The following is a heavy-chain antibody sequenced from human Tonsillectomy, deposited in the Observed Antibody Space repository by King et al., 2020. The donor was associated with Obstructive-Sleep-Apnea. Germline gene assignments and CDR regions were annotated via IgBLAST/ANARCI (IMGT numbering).Heavy chain of an antibody. CDR3: ARDLADYGSGSYYLTFHFDY. Sequence: LQLQESGPGLVKPSETLSLTCTVSGGSISSSSYYWGWIRQPPGKGLEWIGSIYYSWSTYYNPSLKSRVTLSVDTSKNQFSLNLSSVTAADTAVYYCARDLADYGSGSYYLTFHFDYWGQGTLVTVSS. J-gene: IGHJ4*02. CDR2: IYYSWST. V-gene: IGHV4-39*07. D-gene: IGHD3-10*01. CDR1: GGSISSSSYY.